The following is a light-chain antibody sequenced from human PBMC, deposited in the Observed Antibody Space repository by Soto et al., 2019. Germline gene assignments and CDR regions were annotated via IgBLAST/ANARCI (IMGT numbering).Light chain of an antibody. CDR3: LQNNNYPLT. J-gene: IGKJ4*01. CDR2: AAS. Sequence: IQSAHTPSSLSPSLWERVTLPCRASQDIRSDVGWYQQKPGQAPKVLMYAASRLHSGVPSRFSGSGSGTDFVLTISSLQLEDVATYYCLQNNNYPLTFGGGTKV. V-gene: IGKV1-6*01. CDR1: QDIRSD.